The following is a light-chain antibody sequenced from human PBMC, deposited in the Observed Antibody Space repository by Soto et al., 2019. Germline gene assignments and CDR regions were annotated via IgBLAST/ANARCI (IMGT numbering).Light chain of an antibody. Sequence: QSVLTQPASVSGSPGQSITISCTGTSSDVGGYNYDSWYQQHPGKAPKLMIYEVSNRPSGVSNRFSGSKSGNTASLTISGLQAEDEADYYCSSYTSSSPPYVFGTGTKVTVL. CDR2: EVS. CDR3: SSYTSSSPPYV. V-gene: IGLV2-14*01. J-gene: IGLJ1*01. CDR1: SSDVGGYNY.